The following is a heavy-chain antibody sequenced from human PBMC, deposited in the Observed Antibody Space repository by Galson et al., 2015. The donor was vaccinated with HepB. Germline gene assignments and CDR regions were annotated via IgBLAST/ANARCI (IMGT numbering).Heavy chain of an antibody. CDR3: ARQARSLQAWLVSYFDY. J-gene: IGHJ4*02. Sequence: QSGAEVKKPGESLKISCKGSGYSFTSYWIGWVRQMPGKGLEWMGIIYPGDSDTRYSPSFQGQVTISADKSISTAYLQWSSLKASGTAMYYCARQARSLQAWLVSYFDYWGQGTLVTVSS. D-gene: IGHD6-19*01. V-gene: IGHV5-51*01. CDR1: GYSFTSYW. CDR2: IYPGDSDT.